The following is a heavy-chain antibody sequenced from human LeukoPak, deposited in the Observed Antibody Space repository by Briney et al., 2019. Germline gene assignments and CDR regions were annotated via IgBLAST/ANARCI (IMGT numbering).Heavy chain of an antibody. V-gene: IGHV3-23*01. CDR3: ARGQRRHIDMAPSFDY. D-gene: IGHD5-24*01. Sequence: GGSLRLSCAASGFTFSSYALTWVRQAPGMGLEWVSTVTGNADSTYYADSMKGRFTISRDNSKNTLYLQMNSLRGEDTAVYSCARGQRRHIDMAPSFDYWGQGTLVTVSS. CDR2: VTGNADST. J-gene: IGHJ4*02. CDR1: GFTFSSYA.